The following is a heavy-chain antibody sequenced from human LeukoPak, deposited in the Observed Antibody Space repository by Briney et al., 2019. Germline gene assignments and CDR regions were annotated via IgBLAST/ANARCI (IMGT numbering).Heavy chain of an antibody. CDR3: ARGHRTIVMVRGVFIDY. D-gene: IGHD3-10*01. V-gene: IGHV4-34*01. CDR1: GGSFSGYY. J-gene: IGHJ4*02. Sequence: SETLSLTCAVYGGSFSGYYWSWIRQPPGKGLEWIGEINHNGSTNYNPSLTSRVTISVDTSKNQFSLKLRSVTAADTAVYYCARGHRTIVMVRGVFIDYWGQGTLVTVSS. CDR2: INHNGST.